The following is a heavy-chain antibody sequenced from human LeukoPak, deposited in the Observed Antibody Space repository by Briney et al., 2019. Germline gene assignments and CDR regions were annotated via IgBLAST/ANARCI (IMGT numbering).Heavy chain of an antibody. D-gene: IGHD5/OR15-5a*01. CDR1: GYNFIASA. J-gene: IGHJ4*02. Sequence: ASVKVSCKASGYNFIASALHWVRQAPGQRLEWMGWINANGNTKYSEKFQGRVTITRDTSASAAYMEVSSLRSEDTAVYYCVRVYSVYDTIDFWGQGTLVTVSS. V-gene: IGHV1-3*01. CDR3: VRVYSVYDTIDF. CDR2: INANGNT.